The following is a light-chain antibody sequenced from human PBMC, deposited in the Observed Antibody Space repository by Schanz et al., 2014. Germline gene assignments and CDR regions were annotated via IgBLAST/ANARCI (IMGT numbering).Light chain of an antibody. CDR2: GNS. J-gene: IGLJ2*01. CDR1: SSNIGAGYD. Sequence: QSVLTQPPSVSGAPGQRVTISCTGSSSNIGAGYDVHWYQQLPGTAPKLLIYGNSNRPSGVPDRFSGSKSGTSASLAITGLQAEDEADYYCSSYAGSNNFTFGGGTKLTVL. V-gene: IGLV1-40*01. CDR3: SSYAGSNNFT.